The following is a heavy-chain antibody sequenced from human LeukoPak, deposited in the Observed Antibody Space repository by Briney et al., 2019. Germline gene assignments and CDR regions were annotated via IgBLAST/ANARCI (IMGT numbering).Heavy chain of an antibody. CDR1: GFTFSSYA. Sequence: PGGSLRLSCAASGFTFSSYAMHWVRQAPGKGLEWVAVISYDGSNKYYADSVKGRFTISRDNSKNKLYLQMNSLRAEDTAVYYCARDYGSQDYYDSSAPAPPGYWGQGTLVTVSS. CDR2: ISYDGSNK. J-gene: IGHJ4*02. D-gene: IGHD3-22*01. V-gene: IGHV3-30*01. CDR3: ARDYGSQDYYDSSAPAPPGY.